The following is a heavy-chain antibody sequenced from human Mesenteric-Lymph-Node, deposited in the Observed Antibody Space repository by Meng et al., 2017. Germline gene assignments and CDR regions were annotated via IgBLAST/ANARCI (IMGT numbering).Heavy chain of an antibody. Sequence: SVKVSCKASGGTFSSYAISWVRQAPGQGLEWMGGIIPIFGTANYAQKFQGRVTITTDESTSTAYMELSSLRSEDTAVYYCATVREYCGGDCYWGWFEPWGQGTLVTVSS. V-gene: IGHV1-69*05. CDR3: ATVREYCGGDCYWGWFEP. CDR1: GGTFSSYA. J-gene: IGHJ5*01. CDR2: IIPIFGTA. D-gene: IGHD2-21*02.